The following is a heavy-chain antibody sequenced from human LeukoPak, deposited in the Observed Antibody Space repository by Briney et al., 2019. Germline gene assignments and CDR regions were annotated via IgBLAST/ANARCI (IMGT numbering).Heavy chain of an antibody. D-gene: IGHD6-19*01. V-gene: IGHV5-51*01. J-gene: IGHJ4*02. CDR1: GSRFTSYW. Sequence: GASLKISCKGSGSRFTSYWIGWVRQMPGKGLEWMGVIYPGYSDTRYSPSFQGQVTISADKSISTAYLQWSSLKASDTAMYYCARLAALAGLDYWGQGTLVTVSS. CDR3: ARLAALAGLDY. CDR2: IYPGYSDT.